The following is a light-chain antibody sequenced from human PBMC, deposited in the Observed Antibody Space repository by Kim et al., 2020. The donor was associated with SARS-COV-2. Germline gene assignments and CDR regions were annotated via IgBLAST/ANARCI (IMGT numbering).Light chain of an antibody. CDR1: KLGDKY. J-gene: IGLJ3*02. V-gene: IGLV3-1*01. CDR2: QHS. Sequence: SYELTQPPSVSVSPGQTASITCSGGKLGDKYAYWYQKKPGQSPILVIYQHSKRPSGISQRFSGSSSGNTATLTISRAQAMDEADYYCQAWDSSTAVFGGG. CDR3: QAWDSSTAV.